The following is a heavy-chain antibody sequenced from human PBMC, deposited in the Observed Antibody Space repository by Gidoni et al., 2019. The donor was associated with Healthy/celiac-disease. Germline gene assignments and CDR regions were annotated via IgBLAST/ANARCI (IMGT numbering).Heavy chain of an antibody. D-gene: IGHD2-15*01. V-gene: IGHV4-34*01. CDR1: GGSFSGYY. J-gene: IGHJ4*02. CDR2: INHSGST. CDR3: ARGCSGGSCDHPGDY. Sequence: QVQLQQWGAGLLKPSETLSLTCAVYGGSFSGYYWSWIRQPPGKGLEWIGEINHSGSTNYNPSLKSRVTISVDTSKNQFSLKLSSVTAADTAVYYCARGCSGGSCDHPGDYWGQGTLVTVSS.